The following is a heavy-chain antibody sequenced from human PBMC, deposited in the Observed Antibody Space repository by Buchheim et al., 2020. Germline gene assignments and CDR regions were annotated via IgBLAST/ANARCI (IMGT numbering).Heavy chain of an antibody. CDR3: ARDLFGYGSGRLPGY. D-gene: IGHD3-10*01. CDR2: INPNSGGT. Sequence: QVQLVQSGAEVRKPGASVKVSCKTSGYTFTDYYIHWVRQAPGQGLEWMGWINPNSGGTNYAQKFQGRVTMTRDTSISTAYMELSSLRSDDTAVYYCARDLFGYGSGRLPGYWGQGTL. CDR1: GYTFTDYY. V-gene: IGHV1-2*02. J-gene: IGHJ4*02.